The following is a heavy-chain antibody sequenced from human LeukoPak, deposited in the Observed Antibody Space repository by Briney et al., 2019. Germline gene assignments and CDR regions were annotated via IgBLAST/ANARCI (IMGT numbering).Heavy chain of an antibody. CDR1: SGSFNDYY. J-gene: IGHJ4*02. CDR2: INHDGST. V-gene: IGHV4-34*01. D-gene: IGHD2-15*01. Sequence: SETLSLTGAVDSGSFNDYYWSWLRQPPGKGLEWIGEINHDGSTNHNPSLKSRVTISVDTSKNQFSLRLSSIGAADTAVYYCARGLGQWSRSDYFDSWGQGTLVIVS. CDR3: ARGLGQWSRSDYFDS.